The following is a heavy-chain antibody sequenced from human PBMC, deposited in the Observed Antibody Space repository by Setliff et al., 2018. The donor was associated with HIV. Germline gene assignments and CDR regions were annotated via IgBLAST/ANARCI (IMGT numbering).Heavy chain of an antibody. CDR2: IFHSGST. CDR3: ARRDGYSGYDLVY. Sequence: SETLSLTCDVSGFSISSGYYWGWIRQPPGKGLEWIGSIFHSGSTYYNPSLKSRVTISVDTSKTQFSLKLSPVTAADTAVYSCARRDGYSGYDLVYWGQGTLVTVSS. D-gene: IGHD5-12*01. J-gene: IGHJ4*02. CDR1: GFSISSGYY. V-gene: IGHV4-38-2*01.